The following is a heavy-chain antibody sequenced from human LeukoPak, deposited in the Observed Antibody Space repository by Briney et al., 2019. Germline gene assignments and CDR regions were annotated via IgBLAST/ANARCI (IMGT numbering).Heavy chain of an antibody. CDR3: AREQQWLGPFDY. CDR1: GGSISSYY. V-gene: IGHV4-4*07. J-gene: IGHJ4*02. CDR2: IYISGST. D-gene: IGHD6-19*01. Sequence: KPSETLSLTCTVSGGSISSYYWSWIRQPAGKGLEWIGRIYISGSTNYNPSLESRVTMSVDTSKSQFSLRLTSVTAAHTAVYYCAREQQWLGPFDYWGQGTLVTV.